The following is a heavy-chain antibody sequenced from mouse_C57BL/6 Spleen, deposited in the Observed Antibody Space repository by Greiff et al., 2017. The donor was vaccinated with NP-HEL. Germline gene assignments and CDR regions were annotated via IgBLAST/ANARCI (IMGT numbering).Heavy chain of an antibody. J-gene: IGHJ3*01. V-gene: IGHV5-17*01. CDR1: GFTFSDYG. CDR2: ISSGSSTI. CDR3: AREDSSGRFAY. Sequence: EVQLQESGGGLVKPGGSLKLSCAASGFTFSDYGMHWVRQAPEKGLEWVAYISSGSSTIYYADTVKGRFTISRDNAKNTLFLQMTSLRSEDTAMYYCAREDSSGRFAYWGQGTLVTVSA. D-gene: IGHD3-2*02.